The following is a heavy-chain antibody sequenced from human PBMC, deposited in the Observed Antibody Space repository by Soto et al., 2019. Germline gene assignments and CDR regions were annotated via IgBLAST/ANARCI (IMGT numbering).Heavy chain of an antibody. Sequence: VMVSCKASGFTFTSSAVQWVRQPRRQSLEWIGWIVVGSGNTNYAQKFQERVTITKDMSTSTAYMELSSLKTEDTAVYYCTTDRYGSGSYYNNPYYYYYYMDVWGKGTTVTVSS. CDR3: TTDRYGSGSYYNNPYYYYYYMDV. J-gene: IGHJ6*03. CDR2: IVVGSGNT. CDR1: GFTFTSSA. D-gene: IGHD3-10*01. V-gene: IGHV1-58*01.